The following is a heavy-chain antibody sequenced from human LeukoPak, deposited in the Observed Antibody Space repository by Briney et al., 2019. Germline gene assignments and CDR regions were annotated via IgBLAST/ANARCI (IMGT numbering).Heavy chain of an antibody. J-gene: IGHJ4*02. V-gene: IGHV3-13*01. CDR1: GFTFSNYD. Sequence: GGSLRLSCAASGFTFSNYDMHWVRQAAGKGLEWVSGIGTAGDTYYPASVKGRFTISRENAKSSLYLQINSLSAGDTAVYYCASSPAYSSSWYAIDNWGQGTLVTVSS. D-gene: IGHD6-13*01. CDR3: ASSPAYSSSWYAIDN. CDR2: IGTAGDT.